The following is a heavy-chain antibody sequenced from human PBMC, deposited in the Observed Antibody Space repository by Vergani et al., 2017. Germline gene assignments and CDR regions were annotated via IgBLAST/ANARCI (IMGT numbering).Heavy chain of an antibody. CDR1: GYTFTSYY. V-gene: IGHV1-46*01. D-gene: IGHD3-22*01. J-gene: IGHJ3*02. CDR3: ARDPGYYDSSGNAFDI. CDR2: INPSGGST. Sequence: QVQLVQSGAEVKKPGASVKVSCKASGYTFTSYYMHWVRQAPGQGLEWMGIINPSGGSTSYAQKCQGRVTMTRDTSTGTVYMELSSLRSEDTAVYYCARDPGYYDSSGNAFDIWGQGTMVTVSS.